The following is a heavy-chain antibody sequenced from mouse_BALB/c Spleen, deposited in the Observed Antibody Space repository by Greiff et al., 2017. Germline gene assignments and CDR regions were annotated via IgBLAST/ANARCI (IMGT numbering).Heavy chain of an antibody. V-gene: IGHV2-5-1*01. J-gene: IGHJ1*01. D-gene: IGHD2-14*01. CDR3: AKNGDYRYDRYFDV. CDR2: IWRGGST. Sequence: VQLMESGPSLVQPSQSLSITCTVSGFSLTSYGVHWVRQSPGKGLEWLGVIWRGGSTDYNAAFMSRLSITKDNSKSQVFFKMNSLQADDTAIYYCAKNGDYRYDRYFDVWGAGTTVTVSS. CDR1: GFSLTSYG.